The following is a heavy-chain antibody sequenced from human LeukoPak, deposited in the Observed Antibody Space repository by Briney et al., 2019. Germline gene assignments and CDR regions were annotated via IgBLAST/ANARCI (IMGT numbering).Heavy chain of an antibody. CDR3: ARGGEPWAYGSSGYYLR. CDR2: IYYSGST. D-gene: IGHD3-22*01. CDR1: GGSISSYY. Sequence: SETLSLTCTVSGGSISSYYWSWIRQPPGKGLEWIGYIYYSGSTNYNPSLKSRVTISVDTSKNQFSLKLSSVTAADTAVYYCARGGEPWAYGSSGYYLRWGQGTLVTVSS. J-gene: IGHJ4*02. V-gene: IGHV4-59*01.